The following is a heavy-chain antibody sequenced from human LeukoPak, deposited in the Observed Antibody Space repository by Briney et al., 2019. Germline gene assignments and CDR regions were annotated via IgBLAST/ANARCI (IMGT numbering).Heavy chain of an antibody. D-gene: IGHD6-13*01. CDR3: TTDSSNSAASYNNWFDS. Sequence: GGSLRLSRAASVFTFDVYAMHWVRQTPGKGLQWVSGISWDSGNIVYADSVRGRFTISRDNAKNSLYLQMNYLRPADTAFYFCTTDSSNSAASYNNWFDSWGQGTLVTVSS. J-gene: IGHJ5*01. CDR1: VFTFDVYA. CDR2: ISWDSGNI. V-gene: IGHV3-9*01.